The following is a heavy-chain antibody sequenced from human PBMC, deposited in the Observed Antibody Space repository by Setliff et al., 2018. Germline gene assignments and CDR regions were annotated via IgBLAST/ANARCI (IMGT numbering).Heavy chain of an antibody. Sequence: SETLSLTCTVSGGSVTSYYWSWIRQAAGKGLEWVGRISSNGRTNYNPSLEGRVSMSVDTSKNQISLHLTSMTTADTALYYCTRGRQNYYYMDVWGKGTTVTVSS. CDR1: GGSVTSYY. CDR3: TRGRQNYYYMDV. J-gene: IGHJ6*03. V-gene: IGHV4-4*07. CDR2: ISSNGRT.